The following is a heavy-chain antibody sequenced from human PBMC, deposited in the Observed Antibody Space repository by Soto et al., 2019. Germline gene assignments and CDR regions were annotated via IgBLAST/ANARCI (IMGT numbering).Heavy chain of an antibody. Sequence: QVQLQESGPGLVKPSETLSLTCTVSGGSISSYYWSWIRQPPGKGLEWIGYIYYSGSTNYNPSLKSRVTISVDTSKNQFSLKLSSVTAADTAVYYCARYGGWYWFDPWGQGTLVTVSS. CDR3: ARYGGWYWFDP. V-gene: IGHV4-59*01. D-gene: IGHD6-19*01. CDR1: GGSISSYY. CDR2: IYYSGST. J-gene: IGHJ5*02.